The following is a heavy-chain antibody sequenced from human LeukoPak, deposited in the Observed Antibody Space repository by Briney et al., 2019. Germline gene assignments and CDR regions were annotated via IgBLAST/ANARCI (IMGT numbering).Heavy chain of an antibody. V-gene: IGHV1-69*10. CDR2: FIPILGTA. D-gene: IGHD5-24*01. Sequence: SVKVSCKASGGTFSDYALNWVRQAPGQGLEWMGVFIPILGTANSTQKFQGRVTITADISTNTVYMELSSLRSEDTAVYYCARDNSLRDTAWWFDPWGQGTLVTVSS. CDR3: ARDNSLRDTAWWFDP. J-gene: IGHJ5*02. CDR1: GGTFSDYA.